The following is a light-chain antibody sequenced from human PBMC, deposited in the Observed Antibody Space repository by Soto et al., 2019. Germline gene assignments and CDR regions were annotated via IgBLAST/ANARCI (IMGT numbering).Light chain of an antibody. CDR2: EVS. Sequence: HSALTQPASVSGSPGQSITISCTGTSSDVGIYNYVSWYQQHPGKAPKLMIYEVSNRPSGVSNRFSGSKSGNTASLTISGLQAEDEADYYCSSYTSSSTWVFGGGTKLTVL. J-gene: IGLJ3*02. CDR1: SSDVGIYNY. V-gene: IGLV2-14*01. CDR3: SSYTSSSTWV.